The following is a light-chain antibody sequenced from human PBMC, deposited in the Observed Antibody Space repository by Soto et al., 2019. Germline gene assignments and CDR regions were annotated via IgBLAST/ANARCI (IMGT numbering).Light chain of an antibody. V-gene: IGLV1-51*01. Sequence: SVLPQPPSVSAAPGQKGTISCSGSSSNIVSWYQQLPGTAPKLLIYDNNKRPSGIPDRFSGSKSGTSATLGITGLQTGDEADYYCGMWDSSLSVVVFGGGTKVTVL. CDR2: DNN. J-gene: IGLJ2*01. CDR3: GMWDSSLSVVV. CDR1: SSNIV.